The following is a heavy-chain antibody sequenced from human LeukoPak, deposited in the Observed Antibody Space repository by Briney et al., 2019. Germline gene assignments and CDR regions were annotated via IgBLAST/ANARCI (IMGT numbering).Heavy chain of an antibody. Sequence: SETLSLTYAVYGGSFNHYYWTWIRRPPGKGLEWIGEVNHMGSTNYNPSLKSRVTISAHTSTNQFSLKLNSVTAADTAVYYCARRGYGDFPFYFDYWGQGTLVPVSS. V-gene: IGHV4-34*01. D-gene: IGHD4-17*01. CDR1: GGSFNHYY. J-gene: IGHJ4*02. CDR3: ARRGYGDFPFYFDY. CDR2: VNHMGST.